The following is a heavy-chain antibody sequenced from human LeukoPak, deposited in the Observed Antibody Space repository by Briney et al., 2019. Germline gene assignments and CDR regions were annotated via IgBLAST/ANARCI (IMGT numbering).Heavy chain of an antibody. Sequence: AASVKVSCKASGYTFTGYYMHWVRQAPGQGLEWMGWINPNSGGTNYAQKFQGGVTMTRDTSISTAYMELSRLRSDDTAVYYCARDQVIAARPWGQGTLVTVSS. CDR1: GYTFTGYY. D-gene: IGHD6-6*01. V-gene: IGHV1-2*02. J-gene: IGHJ5*02. CDR2: INPNSGGT. CDR3: ARDQVIAARP.